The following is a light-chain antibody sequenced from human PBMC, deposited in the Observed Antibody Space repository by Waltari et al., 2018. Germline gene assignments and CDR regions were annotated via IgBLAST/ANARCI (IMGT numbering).Light chain of an antibody. Sequence: EIVLTQSPGTLSLSPGERATLSCRASQSVISTYLNWYQQKPGQSPRLLIYGASSRATGIPDRFIGSGSGTDFTLTISRLEPEDFAFYYCLHYGSALWTFGQGTKVEIK. V-gene: IGKV3-20*01. CDR3: LHYGSALWT. CDR2: GAS. CDR1: QSVISTY. J-gene: IGKJ1*01.